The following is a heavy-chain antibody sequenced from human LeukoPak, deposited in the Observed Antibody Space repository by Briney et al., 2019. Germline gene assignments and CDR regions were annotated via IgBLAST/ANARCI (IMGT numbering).Heavy chain of an antibody. V-gene: IGHV4-31*03. J-gene: IGHJ4*02. CDR1: GDSISNTDHY. D-gene: IGHD3-16*01. Sequence: SETQSLTCTVSGDSISNTDHYWGWIRQRPGKGLEWVGFIYDTRYTYYKSSLQGRLSISVDTSKNQLSLTLTSVTSADTAVYYCARESAFYFDSWGQGTLVTVSS. CDR3: ARESAFYFDS. CDR2: IYDTRYT.